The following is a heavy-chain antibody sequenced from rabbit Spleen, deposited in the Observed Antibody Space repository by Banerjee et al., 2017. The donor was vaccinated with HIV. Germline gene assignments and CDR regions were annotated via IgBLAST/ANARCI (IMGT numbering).Heavy chain of an antibody. V-gene: IGHV1S45*01. D-gene: IGHD1-1*01. CDR2: IAGSSSGFT. J-gene: IGHJ6*01. CDR1: GIDLMSIAM. Sequence: QEQLKETGGGLVQPGGSLTLSCKASGIDLMSIAMSWVRQAPGKGLEWISCIAGSSSGFTYSATWAKGRFTCSKTSSTTVTLQMTSLTAADTATYFCAREGSGYYGMDLWGPGTLVTVS. CDR3: AREGSGYYGMDL.